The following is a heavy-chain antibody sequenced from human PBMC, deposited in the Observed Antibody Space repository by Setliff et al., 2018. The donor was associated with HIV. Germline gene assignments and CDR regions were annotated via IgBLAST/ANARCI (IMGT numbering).Heavy chain of an antibody. CDR1: GFPFSNYA. CDR3: ARAHIYCGGDCYLFDY. J-gene: IGHJ4*02. CDR2: INAGNGNT. D-gene: IGHD2-21*02. V-gene: IGHV1-3*01. Sequence: ASVKVSCKASGFPFSNYAIHWVRQAPGQRLEWMGWINAGNGNTKYSQKFQGRVSIARDTSASTAYMELSSLRSEDTAVYYCARAHIYCGGDCYLFDYWGQGTLVTVSS.